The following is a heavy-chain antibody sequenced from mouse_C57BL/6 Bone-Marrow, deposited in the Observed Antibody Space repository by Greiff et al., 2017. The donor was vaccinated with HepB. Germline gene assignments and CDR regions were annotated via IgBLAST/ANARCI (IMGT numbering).Heavy chain of an antibody. CDR1: GFSLTSYG. Sequence: QVHVKQSGPGLVQPSQSLSITCTVSGFSLTSYGVNWVRQSPGKGLEWLGVIWSGGSTDYNAAFISRLSISKDNSKSQVFFKMNSLQADDTAIYYCARRLWYPLLGAMDYWGQGTSVTVSS. V-gene: IGHV2-2*01. J-gene: IGHJ4*01. CDR2: IWSGGST. D-gene: IGHD2-1*01. CDR3: ARRLWYPLLGAMDY.